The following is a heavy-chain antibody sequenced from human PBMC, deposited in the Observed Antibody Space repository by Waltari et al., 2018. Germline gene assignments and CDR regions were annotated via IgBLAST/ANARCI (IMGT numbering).Heavy chain of an antibody. CDR3: ARLQVNSYGPDY. V-gene: IGHV4-38-2*01. D-gene: IGHD5-18*01. J-gene: IGHJ4*02. Sequence: QVQLQESGPGLVKPSETLSLTCAVSGYSISSGYYWGWIRQPPGKGLEWIGSIYHSGSTYYNPSLKSRVTISVDTSKNQFSLKLSSVTAADTAVYYCARLQVNSYGPDYWGQGTLVTVSS. CDR2: IYHSGST. CDR1: GYSISSGYY.